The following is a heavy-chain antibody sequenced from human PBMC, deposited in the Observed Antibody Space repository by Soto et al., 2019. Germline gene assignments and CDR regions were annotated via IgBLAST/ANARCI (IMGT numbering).Heavy chain of an antibody. J-gene: IGHJ6*02. CDR2: IYYSGST. D-gene: IGHD3-22*01. CDR1: GGSISSSSYY. CDR3: ARRLYYDSSGFEGGGMDV. V-gene: IGHV4-39*01. Sequence: SETLSLTCTVSGGSISSSSYYWGWIRQPPGKGLEWIGSIYYSGSTYYNPSLKSRVTISVDTSKHQFSLKLSSVTAADTAVYYCARRLYYDSSGFEGGGMDVWGQGTTVTV.